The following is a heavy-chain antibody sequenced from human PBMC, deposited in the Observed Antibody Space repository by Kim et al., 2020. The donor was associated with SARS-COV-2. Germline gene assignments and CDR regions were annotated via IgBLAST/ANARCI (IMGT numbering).Heavy chain of an antibody. CDR1: GFTFSDYY. CDR3: ARAPSIAAAGTGRFDP. D-gene: IGHD6-13*01. Sequence: GGSLRLSCAASGFTFSDYYMSWIRQAPGKGLEWVSYISSSSSYTNYADSVKGRFTISRDNAKNSLYLQMNSLRAEDTAVYYCARAPSIAAAGTGRFDPWGQGTLVTVSS. J-gene: IGHJ5*02. CDR2: ISSSSSYT. V-gene: IGHV3-11*06.